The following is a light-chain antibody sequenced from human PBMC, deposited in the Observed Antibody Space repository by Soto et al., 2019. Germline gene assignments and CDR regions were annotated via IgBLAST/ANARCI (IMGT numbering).Light chain of an antibody. CDR2: GAS. J-gene: IGKJ4*01. V-gene: IGKV3-20*01. CDR3: QQYDSSPLT. Sequence: EIVLTQSPGTPSLSPGERATLSCRASQSVSSSYLAWYQQKPGQAPRLLMYGASSRATGIPDRFSGSGSGTDFTLTISRLEPEDFAVYYCQQYDSSPLTFGGGTKVDIK. CDR1: QSVSSSY.